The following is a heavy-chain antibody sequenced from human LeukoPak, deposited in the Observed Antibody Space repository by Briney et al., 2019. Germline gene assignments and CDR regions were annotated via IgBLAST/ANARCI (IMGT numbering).Heavy chain of an antibody. CDR3: ARGLPLAAFDY. Sequence: PSQTLSLTCIVPGGSISSGSYYWSWIRQPAGKGLEWIGRIYTSGNTNYNPSLKSRVTISVDTSKNQFSLKLSSVTAADTAVYYCARGLPLAAFDYWGQGTLVTVSS. V-gene: IGHV4-61*02. CDR1: GGSISSGSYY. D-gene: IGHD3-3*02. CDR2: IYTSGNT. J-gene: IGHJ4*02.